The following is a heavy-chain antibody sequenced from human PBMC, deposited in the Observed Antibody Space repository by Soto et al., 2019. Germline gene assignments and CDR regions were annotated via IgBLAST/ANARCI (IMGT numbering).Heavy chain of an antibody. J-gene: IGHJ5*02. CDR2: INPHGGST. D-gene: IGHD3-3*01. CDR1: GDTFTSYY. Sequence: ASVKVACNAPGDTFTSYYLNWVRQAPGQGLEWMGVINPHGGSTKYAQKFQGRITMTRDTSRSTVYMELGSLRSDDTAIYYCARSSGGNFGIIIEGSNWFDPWRQGTQVTVSS. V-gene: IGHV1-46*01. CDR3: ARSSGGNFGIIIEGSNWFDP.